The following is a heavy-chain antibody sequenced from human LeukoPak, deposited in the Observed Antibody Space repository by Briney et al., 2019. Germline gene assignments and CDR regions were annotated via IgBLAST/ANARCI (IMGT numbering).Heavy chain of an antibody. CDR1: GFTFSSYG. D-gene: IGHD2-21*02. Sequence: GGSLRLSCAASGFTFSSYGMHWVRQAPGKGLEWVANIKQDGSEKYYVDSVKGRFTISRDNAKNSLYLQMNSLRAEDTAVYYCARAVIAYCGGDCYTPGYWGQGTLVTVSS. CDR2: IKQDGSEK. V-gene: IGHV3-7*01. CDR3: ARAVIAYCGGDCYTPGY. J-gene: IGHJ4*02.